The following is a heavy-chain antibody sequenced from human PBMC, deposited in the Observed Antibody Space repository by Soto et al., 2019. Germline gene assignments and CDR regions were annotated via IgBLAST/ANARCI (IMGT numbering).Heavy chain of an antibody. CDR1: GFTFSTYG. V-gene: IGHV3-30*18. CDR2: ISYDGSNK. D-gene: IGHD2-2*01. J-gene: IGHJ6*02. Sequence: QVQLVESGGGVVQPGRSLRLSCAASGFTFSTYGMHWVRQAPGKGLEWVAVISYDGSNKYYADSVKGRLTISRDNSKNTLYLQMNRLRAEDTAVYYCAKGQHCSTTSCYFYYYGMDVWGQGTTVAVSS. CDR3: AKGQHCSTTSCYFYYYGMDV.